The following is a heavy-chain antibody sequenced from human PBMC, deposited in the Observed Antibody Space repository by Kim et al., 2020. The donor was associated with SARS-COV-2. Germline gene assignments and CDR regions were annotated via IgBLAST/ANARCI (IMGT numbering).Heavy chain of an antibody. D-gene: IGHD5-18*01. Sequence: KHYVDSVKGRFTISRDNAKNSLYLQINNLGAEDTALFYCASLDTAMVNGGHWGQGALVIVSS. CDR3: ASLDTAMVNGGH. CDR2: K. V-gene: IGHV3-7*01. J-gene: IGHJ4*02.